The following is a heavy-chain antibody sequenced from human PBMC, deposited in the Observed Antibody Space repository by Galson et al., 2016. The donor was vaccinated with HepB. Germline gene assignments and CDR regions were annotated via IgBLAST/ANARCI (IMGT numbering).Heavy chain of an antibody. CDR2: VAYDGSNK. CDR1: GFSFDDYA. V-gene: IGHV3-30*03. Sequence: SLRLSCAASGFSFDDYAMHWVRQAPAKGLAWVAAVAYDGSNKYYTDSVRGRFAISRDNSKNTLYLQMDSLRVEDTAVYYCARAASELDYWGQGTLVTVSS. D-gene: IGHD6-19*01. CDR3: ARAASELDY. J-gene: IGHJ4*02.